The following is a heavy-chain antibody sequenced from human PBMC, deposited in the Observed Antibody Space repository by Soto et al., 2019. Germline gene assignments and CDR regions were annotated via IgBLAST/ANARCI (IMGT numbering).Heavy chain of an antibody. Sequence: QVQLVESGGGVVQPGTSLRLSCAASGSTFSNYGMHWVRQAPGKGLEWVAVVWYDGTTKFYPDSVKGRFTISRDNSNNRLYLQMNSLRVEDTAVYYCATVDNYYGSAFWGQGTLVTVSS. CDR3: ATVDNYYGSAF. CDR1: GSTFSNYG. CDR2: VWYDGTTK. D-gene: IGHD3-10*01. V-gene: IGHV3-33*01. J-gene: IGHJ4*02.